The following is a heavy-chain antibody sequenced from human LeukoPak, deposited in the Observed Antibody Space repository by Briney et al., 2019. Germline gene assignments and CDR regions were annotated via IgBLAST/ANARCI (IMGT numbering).Heavy chain of an antibody. Sequence: GESLKISCKGSEYSFSSYWIGWVRQMPGKGLEWMGIVYPGDSDTKYSPSFQGQVTISADRSISTAYLQWTSLKASDSAIYYCARRVAGHSNAFDIWGQGTMVTVSS. J-gene: IGHJ3*02. V-gene: IGHV5-51*01. CDR2: VYPGDSDT. CDR1: EYSFSSYW. CDR3: ARRVAGHSNAFDI.